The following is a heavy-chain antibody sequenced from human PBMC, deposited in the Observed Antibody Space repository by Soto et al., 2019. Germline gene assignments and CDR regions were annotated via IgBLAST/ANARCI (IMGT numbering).Heavy chain of an antibody. CDR3: AHPASVGDRYFDH. Sequence: QIALRESGPALVKPTQTLTLTCTLSGFSIASSGVGVAWVRRSPGQGLEWLALIYWDDDDRYGPSLRNRLSISKDTSKNQVVLPMTDMAPSDTATYYGAHPASVGDRYFDHWGQGILVTVSS. D-gene: IGHD1-26*01. CDR1: GFSIASSGVG. CDR2: IYWDDDD. V-gene: IGHV2-5*05. J-gene: IGHJ4*02.